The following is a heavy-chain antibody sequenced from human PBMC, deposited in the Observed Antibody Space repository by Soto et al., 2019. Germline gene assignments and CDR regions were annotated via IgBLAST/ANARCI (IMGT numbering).Heavy chain of an antibody. Sequence: SLKISCKGSGYSFTSYWIGWVRQMPGKGLEWMGIIYPGDSDTRYSPSFQGQVTISADKSISTAYLQWSSLKASDTAMYYCARHRYYHYYYYGMDVWGQGTTVTVSS. D-gene: IGHD3-22*01. V-gene: IGHV5-51*01. CDR3: ARHRYYHYYYYGMDV. J-gene: IGHJ6*02. CDR1: GYSFTSYW. CDR2: IYPGDSDT.